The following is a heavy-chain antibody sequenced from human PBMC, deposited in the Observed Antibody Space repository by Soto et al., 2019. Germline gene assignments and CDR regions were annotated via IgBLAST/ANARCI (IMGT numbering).Heavy chain of an antibody. CDR3: AIRWGYRNWFDP. J-gene: IGHJ5*02. CDR1: GGTFSSYA. V-gene: IGHV1-69*06. Sequence: QVQLVQSGAEVKKPGSSVKVSCKASGGTFSSYAISWVRQAPGQGLEWMGGINPIFGTANYAQKFQGRDTITAANSTSTTYMELSSLRSEQTAVYYCAIRWGYRNWFDPWGAVTLVTVSS. D-gene: IGHD3-16*01. CDR2: INPIFGTA.